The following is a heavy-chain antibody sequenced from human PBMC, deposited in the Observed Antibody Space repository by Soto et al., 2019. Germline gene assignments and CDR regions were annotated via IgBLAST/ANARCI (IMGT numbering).Heavy chain of an antibody. V-gene: IGHV3-23*01. CDR2: ITANGGST. CDR1: GFTFSDYA. CDR3: AMSRAASGSPLDY. J-gene: IGHJ4*02. D-gene: IGHD5-12*01. Sequence: GGSLRLSCAASGFTFSDYAMSWVRQAPGTGLEWVSSITANGGSTYYADSVKGRFTISRDNSKNTLYLQMNTLRAEDTAIYFCAMSRAASGSPLDYWGQGTLVTVSS.